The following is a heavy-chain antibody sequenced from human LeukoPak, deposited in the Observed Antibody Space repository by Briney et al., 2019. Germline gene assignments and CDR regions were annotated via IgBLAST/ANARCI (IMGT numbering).Heavy chain of an antibody. CDR2: IRKRGIET. V-gene: IGHV3-7*01. CDR1: GFTFTDYW. J-gene: IGHJ4*02. CDR3: ARGPYYDSSGYYLFDY. Sequence: GGSLRLSCAASGFTFTDYWMSWVRQAPGKGLEWVAFIRKRGIETNYVDSVKGRFTNTRDNARNSLFLQMNSLRAEDTAVYYCARGPYYDSSGYYLFDYWGQGTLVTVSS. D-gene: IGHD3-22*01.